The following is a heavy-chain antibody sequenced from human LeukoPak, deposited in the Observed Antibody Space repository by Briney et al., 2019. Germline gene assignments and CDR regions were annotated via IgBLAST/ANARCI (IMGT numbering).Heavy chain of an antibody. CDR2: INHSGST. Sequence: PSETLSLTCAVYGGSFSGYYWSWIRQPPGKGLEWIGEINHSGSTNYNPSLKSRVTISVDTSKNQFSLKLSSVTAADTAVYYFASRVGVIPDYWGQGTLVTVSS. J-gene: IGHJ4*02. CDR3: ASRVGVIPDY. D-gene: IGHD3-10*01. V-gene: IGHV4-34*01. CDR1: GGSFSGYY.